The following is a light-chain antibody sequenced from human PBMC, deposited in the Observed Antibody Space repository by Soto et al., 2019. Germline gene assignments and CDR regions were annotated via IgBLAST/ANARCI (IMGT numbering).Light chain of an antibody. V-gene: IGKV3-20*01. CDR3: QQYGNSPQT. CDR1: QSIRSN. J-gene: IGKJ1*01. Sequence: EIVMTQSPDTLSVSPGEGATLSCRVSQSIRSNLAWYQQKPGQAPRLLIHDASNRATGIPARFSGSGSGTDFTLAISRLEPEDFAVYYCQQYGNSPQTFGPGTKVHIK. CDR2: DAS.